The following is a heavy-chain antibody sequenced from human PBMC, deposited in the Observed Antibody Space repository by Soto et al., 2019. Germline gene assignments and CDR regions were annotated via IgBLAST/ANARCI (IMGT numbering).Heavy chain of an antibody. J-gene: IGHJ6*02. CDR1: GYSYTSYW. Sequence: GESLKISCKGSGYSYTSYWIGWVRQRPGRGLEWMGIINPAESETNYSPSFQGQVTISADRSTSTAFLQWSSLKASDTAMYYCVRRAEGRPGDGYYYVALDVWGQGTTVTVSS. D-gene: IGHD6-6*01. CDR3: VRRAEGRPGDGYYYVALDV. CDR2: INPAESET. V-gene: IGHV5-51*01.